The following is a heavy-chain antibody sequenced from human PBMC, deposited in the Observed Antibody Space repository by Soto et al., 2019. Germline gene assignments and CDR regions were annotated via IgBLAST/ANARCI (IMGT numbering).Heavy chain of an antibody. V-gene: IGHV4-4*07. CDR2: IYATGTT. D-gene: IGHD1-1*01. CDR1: GASISGFC. J-gene: IGHJ5*02. CDR3: VRDGTKTLRDWFDP. Sequence: SETLSLTCTVSGASISGFCWSWIRKSAGKGLEWIGRIYATGTTDYNPSLKSRVMMSVDTSKKQFSLKLRSVTAADTAVYYCVRDGTKTLRDWFDPWGQGLSVTVST.